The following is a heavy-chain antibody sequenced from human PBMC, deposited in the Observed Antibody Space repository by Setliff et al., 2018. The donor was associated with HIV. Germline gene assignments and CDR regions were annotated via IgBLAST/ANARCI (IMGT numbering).Heavy chain of an antibody. CDR2: IYSSGIT. D-gene: IGHD2-8*01. V-gene: IGHV4-61*02. J-gene: IGHJ4*02. CDR3: ARDPYCPNTCYEDFTFDS. CDR1: GGSISSGSYF. Sequence: SETLSLTCTVSGGSISSGSYFWNWIRQPAGKGLEWIGRIYSSGITNYNPSLKSRLTISLDTSENQFSLQVTSVTAADTAVYYCARDPYCPNTCYEDFTFDSWGQGTLVTVSS.